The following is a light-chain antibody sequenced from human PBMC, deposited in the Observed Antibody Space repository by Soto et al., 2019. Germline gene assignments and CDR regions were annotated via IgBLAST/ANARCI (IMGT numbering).Light chain of an antibody. Sequence: QSALTQPASVSGSPGQSITIPCSGRSSDLGGLNYVSWYQQHPGKVPKLIIYKVDNRPSGISVRFSASKSGNTASLTISGLQAEDEAHYYCSSYTTVPSPQWVFAGGTKLTVL. CDR1: SSDLGGLNY. CDR3: SSYTTVPSPQWV. J-gene: IGLJ3*02. V-gene: IGLV2-14*01. CDR2: KVD.